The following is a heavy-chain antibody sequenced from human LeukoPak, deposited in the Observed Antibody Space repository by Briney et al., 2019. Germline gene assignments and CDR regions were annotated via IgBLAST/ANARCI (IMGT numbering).Heavy chain of an antibody. Sequence: GGSLRLSCAASGFTFSSYWMSWVRQAPGKGLEWVANIKQDGSEKYYVDSVKGRFTISRDNAKNSLYLQMNGLRAEDTAVYYCARDPGAYGYSYGYPLDYWGQGTLVTVSS. V-gene: IGHV3-7*01. CDR3: ARDPGAYGYSYGYPLDY. D-gene: IGHD5-18*01. CDR2: IKQDGSEK. CDR1: GFTFSSYW. J-gene: IGHJ4*02.